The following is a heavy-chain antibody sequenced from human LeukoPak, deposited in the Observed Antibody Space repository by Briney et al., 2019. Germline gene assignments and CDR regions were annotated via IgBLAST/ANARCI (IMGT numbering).Heavy chain of an antibody. J-gene: IGHJ6*02. Sequence: ASVKVSCKASRYNFISYYMHWVRQAPGQGLEWMGIINPSGGSISYAQKFQDRVTMTRDTSTSTVYMELSSLKSEDTAVYYCAREDVVLVDAVRYYYYGMDVWGQGTTVTVSS. D-gene: IGHD2-8*01. CDR2: INPSGGSI. CDR3: AREDVVLVDAVRYYYYGMDV. CDR1: RYNFISYY. V-gene: IGHV1-46*01.